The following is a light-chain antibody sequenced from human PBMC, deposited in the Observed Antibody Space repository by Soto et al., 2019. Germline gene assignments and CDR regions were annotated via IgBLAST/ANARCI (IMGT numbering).Light chain of an antibody. CDR3: QHPWT. CDR2: GAS. CDR1: QSVSSD. Sequence: EIVMTQSPATLSVSPGERATLSCRASQSVSSDLAWYHQKPGQAPRLLIYGASTRATGIPARFSGSGSGTEFTLTISSLQSEDFAVYYCQHPWTFGQGTKVDIK. J-gene: IGKJ1*01. V-gene: IGKV3-15*01.